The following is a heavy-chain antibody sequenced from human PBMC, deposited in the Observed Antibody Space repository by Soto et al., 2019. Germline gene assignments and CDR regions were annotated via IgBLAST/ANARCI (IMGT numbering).Heavy chain of an antibody. D-gene: IGHD2-2*01. CDR1: GCTFSSYA. V-gene: IGHV3-23*01. CDR3: VYCSSTSCSRGAWFDP. J-gene: IGHJ5*02. Sequence: GGSKRLSSAASGCTFSSYAMILVRQDKGKGLEWVSAISGSGGSTYYADSVKGRFTISRDNSKNTLYLQMNSLRAEDTAVYYCVYCSSTSCSRGAWFDPWGQGTLVTVSS. CDR2: ISGSGGST.